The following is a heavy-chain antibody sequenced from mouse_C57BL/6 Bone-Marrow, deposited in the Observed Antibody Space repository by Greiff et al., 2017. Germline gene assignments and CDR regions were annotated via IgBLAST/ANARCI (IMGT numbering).Heavy chain of an antibody. Sequence: EVQLQQSGPGLVKPSQSLSLTCSVTGYSITSGYYWNWIRQFPGNKLEWMGYISYDGSNNYNPSLKNRISITRDTSKNQFFLKLNSVTTEDTATYYCARDETDYYAMDYWGQGTSVTVSS. CDR3: ARDETDYYAMDY. CDR1: GYSITSGYY. CDR2: ISYDGSN. J-gene: IGHJ4*01. V-gene: IGHV3-6*01.